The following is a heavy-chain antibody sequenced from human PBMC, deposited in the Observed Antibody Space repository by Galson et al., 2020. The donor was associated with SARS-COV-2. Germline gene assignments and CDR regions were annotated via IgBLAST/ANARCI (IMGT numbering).Heavy chain of an antibody. V-gene: IGHV4-59*01. J-gene: IGHJ6*02. CDR1: GGSIGTYS. D-gene: IGHD2-15*01. Sequence: SQTLSLTCIVSGGSIGTYSWSWIRQPPGRGLEWIGYIYYSGSTDYNPYLKSRVTLSVDTSKIQFSLKLRSVTAADTAVYYCARVDGRGGMDVWGQGTTVTVSS. CDR2: IYYSGST. CDR3: ARVDGRGGMDV.